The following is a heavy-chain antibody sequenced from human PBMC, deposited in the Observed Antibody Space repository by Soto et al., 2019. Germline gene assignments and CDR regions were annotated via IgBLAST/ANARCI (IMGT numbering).Heavy chain of an antibody. D-gene: IGHD6-13*01. Sequence: QLQLQESGPGLVKPSETLSLTCTVSGGSISSSSYYWGWIRQPPGKGLEWIGSIYYSGSTYYNPSLNSRVTISVDTSKNQFSLKLSSVTAADTAVYYCARRPREYSSSWYDYWGQGTLVTVSS. J-gene: IGHJ4*02. CDR1: GGSISSSSYY. V-gene: IGHV4-39*01. CDR3: ARRPREYSSSWYDY. CDR2: IYYSGST.